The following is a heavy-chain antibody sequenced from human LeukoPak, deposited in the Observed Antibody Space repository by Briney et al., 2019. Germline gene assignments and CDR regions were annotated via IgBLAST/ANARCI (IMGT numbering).Heavy chain of an antibody. D-gene: IGHD3-22*01. J-gene: IGHJ4*02. CDR2: ISAYNGNT. CDR3: ARDRYYYDSSGYFLFDY. V-gene: IGHV1-18*01. CDR1: GYTFTSYG. Sequence: GASVKVSCKASGYTFTSYGISWVRQTPGQGLEWMGWISAYNGNTNYAQKLQGRVTMTTDTSTSTAYMELRSLRSDDTAVYYCARDRYYYDSSGYFLFDYWGQGTLVTVSS.